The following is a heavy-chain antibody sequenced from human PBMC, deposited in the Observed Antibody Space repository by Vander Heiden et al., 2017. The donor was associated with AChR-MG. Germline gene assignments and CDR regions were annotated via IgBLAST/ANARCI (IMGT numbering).Heavy chain of an antibody. Sequence: QVQLVQSGAEVKQPGSSVKVSCKASGGTFSRYAISGVRQAPGQGLEWMGGIIPIFGTANYAQKFQGRVTITADESTSTAYRELSSLRSEDTAVYYCAGRGGPLSAPMLMYYYGMDVWGQGTTVTVSS. V-gene: IGHV1-69*01. J-gene: IGHJ6*02. CDR2: IIPIFGTA. D-gene: IGHD2-8*01. CDR3: AGRGGPLSAPMLMYYYGMDV. CDR1: GGTFSRYA.